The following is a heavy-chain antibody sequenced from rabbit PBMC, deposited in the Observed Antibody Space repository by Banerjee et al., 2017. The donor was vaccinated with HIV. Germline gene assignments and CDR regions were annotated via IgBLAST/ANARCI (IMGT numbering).Heavy chain of an antibody. V-gene: IGHV1S40*01. D-gene: IGHD4-1*01. J-gene: IGHJ4*01. Sequence: QSLEESGGDLVKPGASLTLTCTASGIDFSSSYYMTWVRQAPGKGLEWIGYIDPVFDSTYYASWVNGRFTISKTSSTTVTLQMTSLTAADTATYFCARDLAGVIGWNFGLWGPGTLVTVS. CDR3: ARDLAGVIGWNFGL. CDR1: GIDFSSSYY. CDR2: IDPVFDST.